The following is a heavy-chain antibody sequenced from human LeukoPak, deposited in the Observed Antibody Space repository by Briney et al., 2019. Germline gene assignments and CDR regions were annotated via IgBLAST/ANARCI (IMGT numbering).Heavy chain of an antibody. CDR1: GCSISSYY. V-gene: IGHV4-59*01. D-gene: IGHD2-15*01. Sequence: KPSETLSLTCTVSGCSISSYYWSWIRQPPGKGLEWIGYIYYSGSTNYNPSLKSRVTISVDTSKNQFSLKLSSVTAADTAVYYCARAHDIVVVVAATHDAFDIWGQGTMVTVSS. CDR3: ARAHDIVVVVAATHDAFDI. J-gene: IGHJ3*02. CDR2: IYYSGST.